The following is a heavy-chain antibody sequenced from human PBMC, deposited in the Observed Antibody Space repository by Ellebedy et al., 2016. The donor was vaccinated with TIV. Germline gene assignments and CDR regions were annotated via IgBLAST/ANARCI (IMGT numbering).Heavy chain of an antibody. J-gene: IGHJ6*02. CDR1: GYTFTSYA. V-gene: IGHV1-69*13. D-gene: IGHD3-10*01. CDR3: AREGATMVRGEVDYYYYGMDV. CDR2: IIPIFGTA. Sequence: SVKVSXXASGYTFTSYAMHWVRQAPGQRLEWMGGIIPIFGTANYAQKFQGRVTITADESTSTAYMELSSLRSEDTAVYYCAREGATMVRGEVDYYYYGMDVWGQGTTVTVSS.